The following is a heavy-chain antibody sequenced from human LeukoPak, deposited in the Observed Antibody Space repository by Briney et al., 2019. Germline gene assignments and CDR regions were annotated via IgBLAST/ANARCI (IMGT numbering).Heavy chain of an antibody. CDR1: GFAVSDNY. D-gene: IGHD3-22*01. J-gene: IGHJ5*02. CDR2: LYSGGHT. CDR3: ARARCDTCGYGS. V-gene: IGHV3-66*02. Sequence: GGSLRLSCAASGFAVSDNYMNWVRQAPGKGLKWVAVLYSGGHTDYAVSVRGRFTISRDTSTNTVSLQMNSLRAEDTAEYYCARARCDTCGYGSWGQGTLVTVSS.